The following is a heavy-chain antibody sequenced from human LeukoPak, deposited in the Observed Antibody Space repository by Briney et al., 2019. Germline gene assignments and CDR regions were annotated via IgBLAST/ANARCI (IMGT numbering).Heavy chain of an antibody. J-gene: IGHJ6*03. CDR1: GGSISSYY. D-gene: IGHD1-26*01. CDR2: INHSGST. Sequence: PSETLSLTCTVSGGSISSYYWSWIRQPPGKGLEWIGEINHSGSTNYNPSLKSRVTISVDTSKNQFSLKLSSVTAADTAVYYCARAIVGATAVSVGGYYYYYMDVWGKGTTVTVSS. V-gene: IGHV4-34*01. CDR3: ARAIVGATAVSVGGYYYYYMDV.